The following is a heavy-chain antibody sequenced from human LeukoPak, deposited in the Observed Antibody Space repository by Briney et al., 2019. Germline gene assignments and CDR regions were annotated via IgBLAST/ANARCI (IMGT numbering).Heavy chain of an antibody. Sequence: PGGSLRLSCAASGFAFNTHGMHWVRQAPGKGLEWVALISHDGSNKYYADSMKGRFTISRDNSKNTLYLQMSSLRAEDTAVYYCAKDDYNSGLTFDYWGRGTLVTVSS. CDR3: AKDDYNSGLTFDY. D-gene: IGHD6-19*01. V-gene: IGHV3-30*18. CDR1: GFAFNTHG. J-gene: IGHJ4*02. CDR2: ISHDGSNK.